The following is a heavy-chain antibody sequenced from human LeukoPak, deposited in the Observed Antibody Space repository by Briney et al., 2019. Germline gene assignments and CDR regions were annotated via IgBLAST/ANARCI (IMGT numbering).Heavy chain of an antibody. CDR3: AKVGYSSSWGSYYYYMDV. V-gene: IGHV3-23*01. J-gene: IGHJ6*03. D-gene: IGHD6-13*01. CDR1: GFTFSSYA. CDR2: ISGSGGST. Sequence: GGSLRLSCAASGFTFSSYAMSWVRQAPGKGLEWVSAISGSGGSTYYADSVKGRFTISRDNSKNTLYLQMNSLRAEGTAVYYCAKVGYSSSWGSYYYYMDVWGKGTTVTVSS.